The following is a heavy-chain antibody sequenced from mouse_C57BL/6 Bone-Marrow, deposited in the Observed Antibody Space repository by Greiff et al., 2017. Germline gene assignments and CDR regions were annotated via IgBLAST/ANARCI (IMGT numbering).Heavy chain of an antibody. Sequence: EVQLQQSGPELVKPGASVKISCKASGYTFTDYYMNWVKQSPGKSLEWIGDINPNNGGTSYNQKFKGKATLTVDKSSSTAYMELRSLTSEDSAVYYCARRYLWYYCDYWGQGTTLTVSS. D-gene: IGHD1-1*02. J-gene: IGHJ2*01. CDR1: GYTFTDYY. V-gene: IGHV1-26*01. CDR2: INPNNGGT. CDR3: ARRYLWYYCDY.